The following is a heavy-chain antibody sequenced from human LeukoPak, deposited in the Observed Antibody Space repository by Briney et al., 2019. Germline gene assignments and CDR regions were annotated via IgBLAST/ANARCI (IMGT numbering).Heavy chain of an antibody. V-gene: IGHV2-70*04. D-gene: IGHD3-3*01. CDR3: ARSSTIFGVVTFDY. CDR1: GFPLSTSGMR. J-gene: IGHJ4*02. CDR2: IDWDDDK. Sequence: VSGPTLVKPTQTLTLTCTFSGFPLSTSGMRVSWIRQPPGKALEWLARIDWDDDKFYSTSLKTRLTISKDTSKNQVVLTMTNMDPVNTATYYCARSSTIFGVVTFDYWGQGTLVTVSS.